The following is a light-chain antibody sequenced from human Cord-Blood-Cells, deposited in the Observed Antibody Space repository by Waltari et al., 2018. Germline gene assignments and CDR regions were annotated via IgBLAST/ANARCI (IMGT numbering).Light chain of an antibody. Sequence: EIVMTQSPATLSVSPGERATLSCRASQSVSRNLAWYQQKPGQAPRLLIYGASTRATGIPARFSGSGAGTEFTLSISSLQSEDFAVYYFQQYNNWPPKYSFGQGTKLEI. J-gene: IGKJ2*03. CDR3: QQYNNWPPKYS. CDR1: QSVSRN. CDR2: GAS. V-gene: IGKV3-15*01.